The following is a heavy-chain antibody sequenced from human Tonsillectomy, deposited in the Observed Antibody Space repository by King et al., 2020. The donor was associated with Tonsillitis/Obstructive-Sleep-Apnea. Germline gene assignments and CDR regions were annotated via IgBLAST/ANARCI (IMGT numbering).Heavy chain of an antibody. CDR3: AKSEGHFAEPIDF. CDR2: IWYDSRNK. V-gene: IGHV3-33*06. D-gene: IGHD3-3*02. CDR1: GFNFKDYG. J-gene: IGHJ4*02. Sequence: QVQLVESGGGVVQPGRSLRLSCAASGFNFKDYGMHWGRQAPGKGLEWVAVIWYDSRNKEYAASVKDRSTLSRDNSKNTVNLQIDNLRAEDTAVYYCAKSEGHFAEPIDFWGQGTLVTVSS.